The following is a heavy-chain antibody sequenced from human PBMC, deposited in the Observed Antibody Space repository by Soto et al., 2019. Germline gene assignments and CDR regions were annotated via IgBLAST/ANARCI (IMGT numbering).Heavy chain of an antibody. V-gene: IGHV3-15*01. J-gene: IGHJ4*02. Sequence: RLSCAASGFPFSTTWMNWVRQAPGKGLEWVGHIKSEIDGGTTDYAAPVKGRFTISRDDSKNTLYLQMNSLKTEDTGVYYCTTFFDLYWGQGTLVTVSS. D-gene: IGHD3-3*01. CDR1: GFPFSTTW. CDR2: IKSEIDGGTT. CDR3: TTFFDLY.